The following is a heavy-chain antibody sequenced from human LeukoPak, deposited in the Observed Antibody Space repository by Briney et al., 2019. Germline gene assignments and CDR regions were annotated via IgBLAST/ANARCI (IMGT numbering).Heavy chain of an antibody. V-gene: IGHV3-30-3*01. CDR2: ISYDGPDK. Sequence: GGSLRLSCAASGFAFSNAWMSWVRQAPGKGLEWVALISYDGPDKLYTASVEGRFTISRDNAKNSPYLQMNSQRAEDTAVYYCASARWAFDYWGQGTLVTVSS. CDR1: GFAFSNAW. CDR3: ASARWAFDY. D-gene: IGHD3-16*01. J-gene: IGHJ4*02.